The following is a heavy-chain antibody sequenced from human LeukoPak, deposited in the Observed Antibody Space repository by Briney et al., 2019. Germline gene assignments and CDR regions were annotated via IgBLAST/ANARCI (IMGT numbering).Heavy chain of an antibody. V-gene: IGHV4-38-2*02. D-gene: IGHD3-22*01. J-gene: IGHJ6*02. Sequence: PSETLSLTCTVSGYSVSSVYYWGWIRQPPGKGLAWIGIIYHSGSTYYNPSLKSRVTISVDTSKNQFSLKLSSVTAADTAVYYCARGGSHYDSSGYYPYYYYGMDVWGQGTTVTVSS. CDR1: GYSVSSVYY. CDR3: ARGGSHYDSSGYYPYYYYGMDV. CDR2: IYHSGST.